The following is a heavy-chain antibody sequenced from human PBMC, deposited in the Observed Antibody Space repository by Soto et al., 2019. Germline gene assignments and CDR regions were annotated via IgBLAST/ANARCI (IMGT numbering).Heavy chain of an antibody. CDR2: ILVGGST. V-gene: IGHV3-23*01. CDR3: AKATATSGGAFEI. J-gene: IGHJ3*02. CDR1: GFICSSYD. D-gene: IGHD1-1*01. Sequence: GSLRLSCAVSGFICSSYDMSWVRQAPGKGLEWVSTILVGGSTHYEDSVKGRFTISRDTSKNTVYLQMNSLTAGDTAFYYCAKATATSGGAFEIYGQGTMVTVSS.